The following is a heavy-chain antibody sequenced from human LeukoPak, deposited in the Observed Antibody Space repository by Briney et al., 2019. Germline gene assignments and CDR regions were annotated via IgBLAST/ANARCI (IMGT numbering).Heavy chain of an antibody. Sequence: PSETLSLTCTVSGGSISSGGYYWSWIRQHPGKGLEWIGYIYYSGSTYYNPSLKSRVTISVDTSKNQFSPKLSSVTAADTAVYYCARVAYSSSWYWFDPWGQGTLVTVSS. J-gene: IGHJ5*02. CDR3: ARVAYSSSWYWFDP. CDR2: IYYSGST. CDR1: GGSISSGGYY. D-gene: IGHD6-13*01. V-gene: IGHV4-31*03.